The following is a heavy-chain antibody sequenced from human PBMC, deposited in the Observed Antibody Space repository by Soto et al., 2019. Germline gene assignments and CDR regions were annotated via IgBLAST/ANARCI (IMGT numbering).Heavy chain of an antibody. D-gene: IGHD1-26*01. J-gene: IGHJ4*02. CDR3: ARSLIVGAKAAFDY. V-gene: IGHV3-23*01. CDR2: ISGSGGST. CDR1: GFTFSSYA. Sequence: EVQLLESGGGLVQPGGSLRLSCAASGFTFSSYAMSWVRQAPGKGLEWVSAISGSGGSTYYADSVRGRFTISRDNSKNTLSLQMNSLRAEDTAVYYCARSLIVGAKAAFDYWGQGTLVTVSS.